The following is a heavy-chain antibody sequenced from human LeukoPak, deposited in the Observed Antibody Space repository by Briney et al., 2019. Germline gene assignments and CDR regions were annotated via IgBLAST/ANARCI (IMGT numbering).Heavy chain of an antibody. J-gene: IGHJ4*02. CDR3: TRNGYYSLDS. CDR1: GGSISSGNW. CDR2: IHHTGNT. V-gene: IGHV4-4*02. Sequence: SGILSLTCAVSGGSISSGNWWSWVRQSPGKGLEWFGEIHHTGNTNYNPSLKSRATISIDKSKNQFSLELNSVTAADTAVYYCTRNGYYSLDSWGQGTLVTVSS. D-gene: IGHD3-22*01.